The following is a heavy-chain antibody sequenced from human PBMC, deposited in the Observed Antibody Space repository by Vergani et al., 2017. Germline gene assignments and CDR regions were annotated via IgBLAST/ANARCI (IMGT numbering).Heavy chain of an antibody. CDR3: ARRGRGYCSSSSCYIIDY. CDR1: GYSFTSYW. CDR2: IYPGDSDT. D-gene: IGHD2-2*02. V-gene: IGHV5-51*03. J-gene: IGHJ4*02. Sequence: EVQLVQSGAEVKKPGESLKISCKASGYSFTSYWIGWVRQRPGKGLEWMGIIYPGDSDTRYSPSFQGHVTISADKSIRTAYRQWSSLKAADTAMYYCARRGRGYCSSSSCYIIDYWGQGTLVIVSS.